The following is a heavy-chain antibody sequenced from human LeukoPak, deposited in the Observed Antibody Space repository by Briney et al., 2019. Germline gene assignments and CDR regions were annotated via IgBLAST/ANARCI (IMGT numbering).Heavy chain of an antibody. D-gene: IGHD3-22*01. CDR1: GGTFSSYA. Sequence: SVKVSCKASGGTFSSYAISWVRQAPGQGLEWMGGIIPNFGTANYAQKFQGRVTITADESTSTAYMELSSLRSEDTAVYYCAREGYYDSSGYYLGQDDAFDIWGQGTMVTVSS. CDR3: AREGYYDSSGYYLGQDDAFDI. CDR2: IIPNFGTA. V-gene: IGHV1-69*13. J-gene: IGHJ3*02.